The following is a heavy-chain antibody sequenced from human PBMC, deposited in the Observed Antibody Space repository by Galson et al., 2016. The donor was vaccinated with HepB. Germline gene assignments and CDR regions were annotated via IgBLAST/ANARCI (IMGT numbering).Heavy chain of an antibody. J-gene: IGHJ3*02. CDR3: ARGWRDNSFDM. Sequence: SLRLSCAASGFTFSTYSMDWVRQVPGKGLEWVSFISTDSATIYYADSAKGRFTISRDSARNSLYLQMDSLRDEDTAMYYCARGWRDNSFDMWGQGTMVTVSS. CDR1: GFTFSTYS. D-gene: IGHD1-14*01. CDR2: ISTDSATI. V-gene: IGHV3-48*02.